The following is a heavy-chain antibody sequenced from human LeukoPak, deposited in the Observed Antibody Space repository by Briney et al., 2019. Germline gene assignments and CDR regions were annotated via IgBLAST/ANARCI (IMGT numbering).Heavy chain of an antibody. J-gene: IGHJ4*02. CDR3: ARGRFGLLWFGELER. D-gene: IGHD3-10*01. CDR2: IIPIFGTT. CDR1: GGTFSNYA. Sequence: GASVTVSCKASGGTFSNYAISWVRQAPGQGLRWMGGIIPIFGTTNYAQKFQGRVTITADESTSTAYMELSSLRSEDTAVFYCARGRFGLLWFGELERWGQGTLVTVSS. V-gene: IGHV1-69*13.